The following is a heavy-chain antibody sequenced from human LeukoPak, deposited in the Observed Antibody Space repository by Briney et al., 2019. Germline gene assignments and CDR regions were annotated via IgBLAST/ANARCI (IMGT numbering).Heavy chain of an antibody. CDR3: ARHDARLRLGELSLFTFDP. V-gene: IGHV4-39*01. J-gene: IGHJ5*02. CDR2: IYYSGST. CDR1: GGSISSSSYY. Sequence: SETLSLTCTVSGGSISSSSYYWGWIRQPPGKGLEWIGSIYYSGSTYYTPSLKSRVTISVDTSKIHFSLKLSSVTAADTAVYYCARHDARLRLGELSLFTFDPWGQGTLVTVSS. D-gene: IGHD3-16*02.